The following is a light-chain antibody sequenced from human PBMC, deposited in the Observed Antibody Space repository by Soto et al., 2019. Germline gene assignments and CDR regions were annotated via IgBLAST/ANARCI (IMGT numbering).Light chain of an antibody. CDR2: DVT. CDR3: SSYTTDRTLV. CDR1: SSDVGGYDY. V-gene: IGLV2-14*01. J-gene: IGLJ2*01. Sequence: QSALTQPASVSGSPGQSIAISCTGTSSDVGGYDYVSWYQQHPGKAPKLMIYDVTSRPSGVSDRFSGSKSGNTASLTISGLQAEDEADYYCSSYTTDRTLVFGGGTKVTVL.